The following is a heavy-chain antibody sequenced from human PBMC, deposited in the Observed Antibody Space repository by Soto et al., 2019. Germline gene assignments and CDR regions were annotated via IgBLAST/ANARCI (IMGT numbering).Heavy chain of an antibody. D-gene: IGHD6-19*01. J-gene: IGHJ4*02. V-gene: IGHV4-59*02. CDR1: GASVSSDY. CDR3: ARAHRSGWD. CDR2: IYNSGSA. Sequence: SETLSLTCTVFGASVSSDYWSWIRQPPGEGLEWIGYIYNSGSANYKSSLKSRVTISIDTSKNQFSLRLSSVTAADTAVYYCARAHRSGWDWGQGTQVTVSS.